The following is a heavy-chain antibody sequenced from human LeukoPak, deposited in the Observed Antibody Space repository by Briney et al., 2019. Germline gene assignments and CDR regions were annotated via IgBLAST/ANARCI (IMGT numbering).Heavy chain of an antibody. CDR1: GHSPRSHE. Sequence: GGSLRLSCAAPGHSPRSHEMDWVDQAPGKGLVWVSRINSDGSRTGYADSVKGRFTISRDNAKNTLYLQMNSLRAEETAIYYCARELPREVTLYYWGQGTLVTVSS. D-gene: IGHD2-21*02. CDR3: ARELPREVTLYY. J-gene: IGHJ4*02. V-gene: IGHV3-74*01. CDR2: INSDGSRT.